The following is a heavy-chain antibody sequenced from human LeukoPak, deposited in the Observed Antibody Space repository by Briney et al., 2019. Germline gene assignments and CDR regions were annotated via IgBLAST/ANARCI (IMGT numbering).Heavy chain of an antibody. V-gene: IGHV4-59*01. Sequence: PSETLSLTCTVSGGSISSYYWSWIRQPPGKGLEWIGYIYYTGSTNYNLSLKSRVTISVDTSKNQFSLKLSSVTAADTAVYYCARARGYFDLWGRGTLVTVSS. CDR2: IYYTGST. J-gene: IGHJ2*01. CDR3: ARARGYFDL. CDR1: GGSISSYY.